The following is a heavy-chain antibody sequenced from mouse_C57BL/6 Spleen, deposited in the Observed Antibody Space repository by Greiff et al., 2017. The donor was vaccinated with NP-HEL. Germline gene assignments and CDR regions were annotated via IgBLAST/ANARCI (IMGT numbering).Heavy chain of an antibody. V-gene: IGHV1-82*01. CDR3: ARSIPLDY. J-gene: IGHJ2*01. D-gene: IGHD5-1-1*01. CDR2: IYPGDGDT. Sequence: VKLQESGPELVKPGASVKISCKASGYAFSSSWMNWVKQRPGKGLEWIGRIYPGDGDTNYNGKFKGKATLTADKSSSTAYMQLSSLTSEDSAVYFCARSIPLDYWGQGTTLTVSS. CDR1: GYAFSSSW.